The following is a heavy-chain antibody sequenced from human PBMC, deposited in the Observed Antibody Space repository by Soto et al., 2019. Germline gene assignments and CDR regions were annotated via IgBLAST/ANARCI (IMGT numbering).Heavy chain of an antibody. D-gene: IGHD3-10*01. CDR2: IGTLSDT. V-gene: IGHV3-13*01. Sequence: GGSLRLSCAGSGFTFSTFDIHWVRQAPGKGLEWVSGIGTLSDTFYAASVQGRFTISRQNAKNSVYLQMNSLRAGDTAFYYCARGRSFSYDSTPPPMFDPWGQGTLVTAS. J-gene: IGHJ5*02. CDR3: ARGRSFSYDSTPPPMFDP. CDR1: GFTFSTFD.